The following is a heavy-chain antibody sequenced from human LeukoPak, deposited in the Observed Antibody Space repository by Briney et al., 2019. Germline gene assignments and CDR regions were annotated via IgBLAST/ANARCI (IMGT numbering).Heavy chain of an antibody. Sequence: WASVSVSCKASGYTFTDYYMHWVRQAPGQGLEWMGGINPSSGDTKYVQKFQGRVTVTRDTSISTAYMELSSLRSEDTAVYYCARSGCSSTSCCAGPYYYYYYGMDVWGQGTTVTVSS. D-gene: IGHD2-2*01. CDR3: ARSGCSSTSCCAGPYYYYYYGMDV. V-gene: IGHV1-2*02. CDR2: INPSSGDT. CDR1: GYTFTDYY. J-gene: IGHJ6*02.